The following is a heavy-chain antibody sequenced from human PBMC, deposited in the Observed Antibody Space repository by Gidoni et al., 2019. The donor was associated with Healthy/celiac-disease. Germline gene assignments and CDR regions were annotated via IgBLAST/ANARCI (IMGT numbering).Heavy chain of an antibody. Sequence: EVQLVESGGGLVQPGGSLRLSCAASGFPFSSHDMHWFRQATGKGLEWVSAIGTAGDTYYPGSVKGRFTISRENAKNSLYLQMNSLRAGDTAVYYCARGGMATMGRLPRDDEFDPWGQGTLVTVSS. CDR2: IGTAGDT. D-gene: IGHD5-12*01. CDR3: ARGGMATMGRLPRDDEFDP. V-gene: IGHV3-13*04. CDR1: GFPFSSHD. J-gene: IGHJ5*02.